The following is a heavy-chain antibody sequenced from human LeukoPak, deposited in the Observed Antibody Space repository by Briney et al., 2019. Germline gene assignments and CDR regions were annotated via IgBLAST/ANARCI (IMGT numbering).Heavy chain of an antibody. Sequence: SETLSLTCTVSGGSISSYYWSWIRQPAGKGLEWIGRIYTSGSTNYNPSLKSRVTMSVDTSKNQFSLKLSTVTAADTAVYYCARDDDSSGYYYNWGQGTLVTVSS. J-gene: IGHJ4*02. V-gene: IGHV4-4*07. CDR2: IYTSGST. CDR3: ARDDDSSGYYYN. CDR1: GGSISSYY. D-gene: IGHD3-22*01.